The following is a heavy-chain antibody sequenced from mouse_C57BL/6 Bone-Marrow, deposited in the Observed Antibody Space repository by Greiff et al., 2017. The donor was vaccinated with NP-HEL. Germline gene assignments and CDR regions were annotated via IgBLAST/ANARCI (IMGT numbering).Heavy chain of an antibody. CDR3: AREGGLRRRTYAMDY. CDR1: GFTFSDYY. CDR2: INYDGSST. V-gene: IGHV5-16*01. Sequence: EVQVVESEGGLVQPGSSMKLSCTTSGFTFSDYYMAWFRQVPEKGLDWVANINYDGSSTYYLDSLKSRFIISRDNAKNILYLQMSSLKSEDTTTYYCAREGGLRRRTYAMDYWGQGTSVTVSS. D-gene: IGHD2-4*01. J-gene: IGHJ4*01.